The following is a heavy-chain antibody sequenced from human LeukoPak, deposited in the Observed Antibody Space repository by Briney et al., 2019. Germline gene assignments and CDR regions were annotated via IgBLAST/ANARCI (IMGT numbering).Heavy chain of an antibody. J-gene: IGHJ5*02. Sequence: GESLKISCKGSGYSFTSYGIGWVRQMPGKGLEWMGIIYPGDSDTRYSPSFQGQVTISADTSISTAYLQWSSLKASDTAMYYCARRCSSSENWFDPWGQGTLVTVSS. CDR2: IYPGDSDT. CDR1: GYSFTSYG. D-gene: IGHD6-13*01. V-gene: IGHV5-51*01. CDR3: ARRCSSSENWFDP.